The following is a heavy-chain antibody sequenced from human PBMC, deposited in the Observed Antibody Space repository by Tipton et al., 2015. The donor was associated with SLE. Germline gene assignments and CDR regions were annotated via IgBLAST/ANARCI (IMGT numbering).Heavy chain of an antibody. V-gene: IGHV3-11*05. D-gene: IGHD2-2*01. CDR3: ASDSHWSSTSCPIDD. CDR1: GFTFSDYY. Sequence: GSLRLSCAASGFTFSDYYMSWIRQAPGKGLEWVSYISSSSSYTNYADSVKGRFTISRDNAKNSLYLQMNSLRAEDTAVYYCASDSHWSSTSCPIDDWGQGTLLVVAS. J-gene: IGHJ4*02. CDR2: ISSSSSYT.